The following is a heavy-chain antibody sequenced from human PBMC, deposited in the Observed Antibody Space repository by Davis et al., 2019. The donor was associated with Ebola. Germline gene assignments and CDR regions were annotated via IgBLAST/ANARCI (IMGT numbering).Heavy chain of an antibody. J-gene: IGHJ3*01. CDR3: ARQSTAGGGSFDV. CDR1: GFTFSNYA. V-gene: IGHV3-23*01. D-gene: IGHD3-16*01. Sequence: GESLKISCAASGFTFSNYAMTWVRQAPGKGLKWVSRILSSTGGTFYADSVKGRFSISRDTSKNTLFLQMNRLGDEDTAVYYCARQSTAGGGSFDVWGQGTMVTVSS. CDR2: ILSSTGGT.